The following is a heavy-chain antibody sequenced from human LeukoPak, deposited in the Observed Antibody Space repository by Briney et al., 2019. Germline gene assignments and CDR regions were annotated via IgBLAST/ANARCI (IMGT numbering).Heavy chain of an antibody. Sequence: GGSLRLSCAASGFTFSSYAMSWVRQAPGKGLVWVSHIESDGGRTTYADSVKGRFIISRDNAKNTLYLQMNSLRAEDTAVYYCAGGGPAGVATNDYWGQGTLVTVSS. CDR2: IESDGGRT. V-gene: IGHV3-74*01. D-gene: IGHD5-24*01. CDR3: AGGGPAGVATNDY. J-gene: IGHJ4*02. CDR1: GFTFSSYA.